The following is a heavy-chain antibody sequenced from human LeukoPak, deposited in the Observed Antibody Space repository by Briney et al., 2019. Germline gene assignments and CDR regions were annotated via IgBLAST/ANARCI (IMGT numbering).Heavy chain of an antibody. CDR1: GGSISSYY. D-gene: IGHD3-3*01. CDR3: ARHELRFLEWLLPYYFDY. J-gene: IGHJ4*02. Sequence: SETLSLTCTVSGGSISSYYWGWIRQPPGKGLEWIGSIYYSGSTYYNPSLKSRVTISVDTSKNQFSLKLSSVTAADTAVYYCARHELRFLEWLLPYYFDYWGQGTLVTVSS. V-gene: IGHV4-39*01. CDR2: IYYSGST.